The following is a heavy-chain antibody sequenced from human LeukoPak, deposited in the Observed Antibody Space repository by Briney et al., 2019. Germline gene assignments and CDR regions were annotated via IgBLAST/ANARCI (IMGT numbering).Heavy chain of an antibody. V-gene: IGHV5-51*01. D-gene: IGHD3-3*01. CDR2: IYPGDSDT. Sequence: GESLKISCKGSGYSFTSYWIGWVRQMPGKGLEWMGIIYPGDSDTRYSPSFQGQVTISVDKSISTAYLQWSSLKASDTAMYYCARLQAYYDFWSGYYTGNWFDPWGQGTLVTVSS. CDR1: GYSFTSYW. J-gene: IGHJ5*02. CDR3: ARLQAYYDFWSGYYTGNWFDP.